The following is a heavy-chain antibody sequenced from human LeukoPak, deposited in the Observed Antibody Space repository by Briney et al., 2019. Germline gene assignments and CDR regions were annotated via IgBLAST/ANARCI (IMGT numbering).Heavy chain of an antibody. J-gene: IGHJ3*02. CDR1: GFTFSNYA. V-gene: IGHV3-23*01. CDR2: IRGSGGST. D-gene: IGHD2-2*01. Sequence: GGSLRLSCAASGFTFSNYAMSWVRQAPGKGLEWVSAIRGSGGSTYYADSVKGRFTISRDNSKNTLYLQMNGLRAEDTAVYYCAKDLDIVVVPADAFDIWGQGTMVTVSS. CDR3: AKDLDIVVVPADAFDI.